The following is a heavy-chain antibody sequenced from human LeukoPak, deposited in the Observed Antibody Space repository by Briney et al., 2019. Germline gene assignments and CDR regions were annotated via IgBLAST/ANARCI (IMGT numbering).Heavy chain of an antibody. CDR2: ISSNGGST. J-gene: IGHJ4*02. CDR3: AKDRAPYYDSSGYITN. Sequence: GGSLRLSCAASGFTFSSYAMHWVRQAPGKGLEYVSAISSNGGSTYYANSVKGRFTISRDNSKNTLYLQMNSLRAEDTAVYYCAKDRAPYYDSSGYITNWGQGTLVTVSS. CDR1: GFTFSSYA. V-gene: IGHV3-64*01. D-gene: IGHD3-22*01.